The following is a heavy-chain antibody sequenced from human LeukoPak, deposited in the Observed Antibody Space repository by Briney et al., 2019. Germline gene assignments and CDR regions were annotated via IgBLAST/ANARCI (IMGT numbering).Heavy chain of an antibody. D-gene: IGHD2-15*01. V-gene: IGHV4-34*01. CDR3: ARVNPKYCSGGSCYPNVDY. Sequence: SETLSLTCAVYGGSFSGYYWSWIRQPPGKGLEWIGEINHSGSTNYNPSLKSRVTISVDTSKNQFSLKLSSVTAADTAVYYCARVNPKYCSGGSCYPNVDYWGQGTLVTVSS. CDR1: GGSFSGYY. J-gene: IGHJ4*02. CDR2: INHSGST.